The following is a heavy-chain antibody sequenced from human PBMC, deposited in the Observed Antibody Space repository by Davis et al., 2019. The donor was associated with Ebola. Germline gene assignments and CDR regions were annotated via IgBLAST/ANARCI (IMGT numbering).Heavy chain of an antibody. Sequence: ASVKVSCQASGYSFTGYYMHWVRQAPGQGLEWMGWINPNSGGTNYAQKFQGRVTMTRDTSISTAYMELSRLRSDDTAVYYCARVLLTTVTPRAEYFKHWGQGTLVTVSS. J-gene: IGHJ1*01. V-gene: IGHV1-2*02. D-gene: IGHD4-17*01. CDR3: ARVLLTTVTPRAEYFKH. CDR2: INPNSGGT. CDR1: GYSFTGYY.